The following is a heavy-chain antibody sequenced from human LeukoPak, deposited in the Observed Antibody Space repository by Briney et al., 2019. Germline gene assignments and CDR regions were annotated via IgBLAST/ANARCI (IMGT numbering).Heavy chain of an antibody. V-gene: IGHV3-15*05. D-gene: IGHD2-2*01. CDR3: TTDSYCSTTTRYASSNYYYGLDA. CDR2: IYRNADGGTT. CDR1: GFTFSNAW. Sequence: GGSLRPSCAASGFTFSNAWMTWVRQAPGKGLEWVGRIYRNADGGTTDYAAPVKGRFTISRDDSKNTLYLQMNSLKTEDTAVYYCTTDSYCSTTTRYASSNYYYGLDAWGQGTSVTVSS. J-gene: IGHJ6*02.